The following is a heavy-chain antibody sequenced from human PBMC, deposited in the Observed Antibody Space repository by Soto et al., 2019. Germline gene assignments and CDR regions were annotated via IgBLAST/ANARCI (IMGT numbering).Heavy chain of an antibody. CDR1: GGSVSSSH. D-gene: IGHD3-16*01. Sequence: QVQLHESGPGLVKPSETLSLICTVSGGSVSSSHWSWVRQSPGKGLEWIGGVCYNGNTDYNPSLKSRLTISLATSKTHFSLKLSSVTAADTAVYYCASGLDRKKVAYWGQGTLVTVSS. CDR3: ASGLDRKKVAY. V-gene: IGHV4-59*02. J-gene: IGHJ4*02. CDR2: VCYNGNT.